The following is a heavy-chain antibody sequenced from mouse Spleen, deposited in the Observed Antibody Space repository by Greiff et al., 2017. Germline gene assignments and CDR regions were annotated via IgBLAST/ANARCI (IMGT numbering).Heavy chain of an antibody. J-gene: IGHJ3*01. D-gene: IGHD1-1*01. CDR3: ARDRDGSSYVAWFAY. Sequence: VKLMESGPGLVAPSQSLSITCTVSGFSLTSYGVHWVRQPPGKGLEWLGVIWAGGSTNYNSALMSRLSISKDNSKSQVFLKMNSLQTDDTAMYYCARDRDGSSYVAWFAYWGQGTLVTVSA. V-gene: IGHV2-9*02. CDR1: GFSLTSYG. CDR2: IWAGGST.